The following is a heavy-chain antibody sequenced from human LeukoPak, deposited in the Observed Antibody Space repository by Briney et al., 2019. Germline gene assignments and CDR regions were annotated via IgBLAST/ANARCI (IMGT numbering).Heavy chain of an antibody. CDR3: ARVVLSRGERDY. CDR1: GFTFDDYG. CDR2: INWNGGST. D-gene: IGHD5-24*01. Sequence: PGGSLRLSCEASGFTFDDYGMSWVRQAPGKGLEWVSGINWNGGSTGYVDSVKGRLTISRDNAKKFLYLQMNSLRAEDTASYYCARVVLSRGERDYWGQGTLVTVSS. V-gene: IGHV3-20*04. J-gene: IGHJ4*02.